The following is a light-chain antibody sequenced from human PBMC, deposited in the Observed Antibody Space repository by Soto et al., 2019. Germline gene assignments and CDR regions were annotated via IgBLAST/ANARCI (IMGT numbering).Light chain of an antibody. CDR3: ATWDSSLNAWV. Sequence: QSVLTQPPSVSAAPEQKVTISCSGSSSNIGENYVSWYQQLPGTAPKLLIYDNNQRPSGIPDRFSVSKSATSATLGISGLQTGDEADYYCATWDSSLNAWVFGGGTKLTVL. CDR1: SSNIGENY. CDR2: DNN. V-gene: IGLV1-51*01. J-gene: IGLJ3*02.